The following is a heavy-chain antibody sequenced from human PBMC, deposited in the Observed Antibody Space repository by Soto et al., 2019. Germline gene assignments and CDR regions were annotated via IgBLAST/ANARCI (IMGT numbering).Heavy chain of an antibody. D-gene: IGHD6-19*01. CDR3: AQEAQGAVAGTWGYYFDY. CDR1: GFTFSSYA. J-gene: IGHJ4*02. CDR2: ISYDGSNK. V-gene: IGHV3-30-3*01. Sequence: PGGSLRLSCAASGFTFSSYAMHWVRQAPGKGLEWVAVISYDGSNKYYADSVKGRFTISRDNSKNTLYLQMNSLRAEDTAVYYCAQEAQGAVAGTWGYYFDYWSQGTLVTVSS.